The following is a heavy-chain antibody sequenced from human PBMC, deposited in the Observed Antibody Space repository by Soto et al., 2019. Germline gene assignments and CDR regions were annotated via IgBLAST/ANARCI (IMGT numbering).Heavy chain of an antibody. CDR3: ARDGNRIPAAATVLYYYYGMDV. D-gene: IGHD6-13*01. CDR2: IIPIFGTA. V-gene: IGHV1-69*01. J-gene: IGHJ6*02. CDR1: GGTFSSYA. Sequence: QVQLVQSGAEVKKPGSSVKVSCKASGGTFSSYAISWVRQAPGQGLEWMGGIIPIFGTANYAQKFQGRVTITADESTSTAYMELSSLRSEDTAVYYCARDGNRIPAAATVLYYYYGMDVWGQGTTVTVSS.